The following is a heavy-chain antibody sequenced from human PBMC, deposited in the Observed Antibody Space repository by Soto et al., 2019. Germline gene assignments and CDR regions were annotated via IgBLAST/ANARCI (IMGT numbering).Heavy chain of an antibody. V-gene: IGHV3-23*01. J-gene: IGHJ4*02. D-gene: IGHD6-19*01. Sequence: HPGGSLRLSCVASGFTFRISEMSWVRQAPGRGLEWVSTISGSAGSKYYADPVKGRFTISSDNSKNTLYPQMNSMRAEDTAKYYCAKEYSSGWYFLDSWGQGTQVTVSS. CDR1: GFTFRISE. CDR3: AKEYSSGWYFLDS. CDR2: ISGSAGSK.